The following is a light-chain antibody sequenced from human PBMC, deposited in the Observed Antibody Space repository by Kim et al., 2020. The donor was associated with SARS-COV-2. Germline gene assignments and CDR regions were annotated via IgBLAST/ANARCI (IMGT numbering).Light chain of an antibody. CDR3: QQYSHWPLA. V-gene: IGKV3-15*01. J-gene: IGKJ4*01. Sequence: EIVMTQSPATLSVYPGERATLSCRASQSVSSNLAWYQQKPGQAPRLLIYGASTRATGIPGRFSGSGSGTEFTLTISSLQSEDFAVYYCQQYSHWPLAFGGGIKVDI. CDR2: GAS. CDR1: QSVSSN.